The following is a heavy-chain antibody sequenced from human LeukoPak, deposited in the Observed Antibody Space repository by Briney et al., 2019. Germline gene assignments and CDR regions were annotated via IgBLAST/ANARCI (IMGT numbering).Heavy chain of an antibody. CDR3: ARIRCGHSGSVCYNH. D-gene: IGHD3-9*01. V-gene: IGHV4-34*01. CDR2: ISHTEGT. J-gene: IGHJ1*01. Sequence: PSETLSLTCGVFGVSINDYYWSWIRQSPGKGLEWIGEISHTEGTRYNPSLERRVSMSVGTSENQLSLKLIFVTAADTAVYYCARIRCGHSGSVCYNHWGLGTLVTVSP. CDR1: GVSINDYY.